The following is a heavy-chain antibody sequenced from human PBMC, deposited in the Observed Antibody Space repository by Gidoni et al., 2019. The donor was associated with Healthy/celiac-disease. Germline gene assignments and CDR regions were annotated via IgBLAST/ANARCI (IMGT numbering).Heavy chain of an antibody. CDR1: GGSISSGGYS. CDR2: ICYSGST. D-gene: IGHD2-15*01. V-gene: IGHV4-30-4*07. CDR3: ATSACSGGSCYLGGYFDY. J-gene: IGHJ4*02. Sequence: QVQLQESGPGLVKPSQTLSLTCAVPGGSISSGGYSWRWIRQPPGKGLEWIGYICYSGSTYYNPSLKSRVTISVDTSKNQFSLKLSSVTAADTAVYYCATSACSGGSCYLGGYFDYWGQGTLVTVSS.